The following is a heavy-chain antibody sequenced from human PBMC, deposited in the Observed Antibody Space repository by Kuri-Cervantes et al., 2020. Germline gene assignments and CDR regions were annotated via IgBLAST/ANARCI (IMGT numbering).Heavy chain of an antibody. V-gene: IGHV7-4-1*02. Sequence: ASVKVSCKASGYSFTTSSMSWVRPAPGQGLEWMGWIHTNTKNPTYAQGFTGRFVFSLDTSVSTAYLEINSLKSEDTAVYYCARDHGGFWSGYSNDAFDIWGQGTKVTVSS. D-gene: IGHD3-3*01. CDR2: IHTNTKNP. CDR1: GYSFTTSS. CDR3: ARDHGGFWSGYSNDAFDI. J-gene: IGHJ3*02.